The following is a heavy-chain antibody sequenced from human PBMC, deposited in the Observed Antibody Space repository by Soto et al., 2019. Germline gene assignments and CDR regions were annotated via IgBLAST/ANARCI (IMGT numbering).Heavy chain of an antibody. CDR2: ISAHNGNT. CDR1: GYGFTTYG. Sequence: QVHLVQSGAEVKKPGASVKVSCKGSGYGFTTYGITWVRQAPGQGLEWMAWISAHNGNTNYAQKLQGRVTVNRDTSTRTAYMELRSLRSDDTAVYYCARGRDGDYWGQGALVTVSS. V-gene: IGHV1-18*01. J-gene: IGHJ4*02. CDR3: ARGRDGDY. D-gene: IGHD6-6*01.